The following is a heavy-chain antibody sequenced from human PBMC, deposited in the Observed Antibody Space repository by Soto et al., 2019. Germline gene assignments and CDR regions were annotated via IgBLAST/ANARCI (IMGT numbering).Heavy chain of an antibody. V-gene: IGHV1-69*01. CDR2: IIPIFGTA. CDR1: GGTFSSYP. Sequence: QVQLVQSGAEVKKPGSSVKVSCKASGGTFSSYPISWVRQAPGQGPEWMGGIIPIFGTANYAQKFQGRVTITADDPTSTAYIEMSSLRSEDTAGYYCARGTYYYDSSGYPSGACFQHWGQGTLVTVSS. J-gene: IGHJ1*01. D-gene: IGHD3-22*01. CDR3: ARGTYYYDSSGYPSGACFQH.